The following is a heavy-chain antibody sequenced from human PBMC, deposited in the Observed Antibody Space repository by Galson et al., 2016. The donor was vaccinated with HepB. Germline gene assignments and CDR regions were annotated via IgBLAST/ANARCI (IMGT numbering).Heavy chain of an antibody. V-gene: IGHV4-59*12. J-gene: IGHJ6*02. Sequence: SETLSLTCTVSGGPINTYYWNWIRQPPGKGLEWLGYVAYTGTTNYNPSPKRRVTMSVDTSKNQFSLKLTSVSAADTGVYFCARAWDLWRKYGMDVWGQGTKVTVSS. CDR2: VAYTGTT. CDR1: GGPINTYY. D-gene: IGHD3-16*01. CDR3: ARAWDLWRKYGMDV.